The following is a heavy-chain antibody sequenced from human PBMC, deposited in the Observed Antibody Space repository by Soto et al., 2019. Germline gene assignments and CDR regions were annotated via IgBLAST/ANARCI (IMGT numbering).Heavy chain of an antibody. J-gene: IGHJ5*02. CDR3: ARRPALRIGGGWFDP. CDR1: GGSISSSSYY. V-gene: IGHV4-39*01. CDR2: IYYSGST. D-gene: IGHD3-10*01. Sequence: SETLSLTCTVSGGSISSSSYYWGWIRQPPGKGLEWIGSIYYSGSTYYNPSFKSPVTISVDTSKNQFSLKLSSVTAADTAVYYGARRPALRIGGGWFDPWGQGTLVTVSS.